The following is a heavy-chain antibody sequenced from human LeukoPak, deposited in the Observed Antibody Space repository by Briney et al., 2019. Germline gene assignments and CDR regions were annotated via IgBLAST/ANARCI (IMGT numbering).Heavy chain of an antibody. D-gene: IGHD6-19*01. CDR2: ISAYNGNT. CDR3: ARFPIPRYSSGWYGWFDP. CDR1: GYTFTSYG. V-gene: IGHV1-18*01. Sequence: ASVKVSCKASGYTFTSYGISWVRQAPGQGLEWMGWISAYNGNTNYAQKLQGRVTMTTDTSTSTAYMELRSLRSDDTAVYYCARFPIPRYSSGWYGWFDPWGQGTLVTVSS. J-gene: IGHJ5*02.